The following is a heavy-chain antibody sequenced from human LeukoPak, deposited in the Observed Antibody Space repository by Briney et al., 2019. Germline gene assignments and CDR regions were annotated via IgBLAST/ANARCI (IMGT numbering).Heavy chain of an antibody. CDR3: ARPNGGSYHFDY. CDR2: IYYDGSEK. D-gene: IGHD1-26*01. CDR1: GLTFRNYG. Sequence: PGGSLRLSCAVSGLTFRNYGMHWVRQAPGKGLERVAIIYYDGSEKYYVDSVKGRFTISRDNSKNTLYLQMNSLRAEDTAVYYCARPNGGSYHFDYWGQGTLVTVSS. J-gene: IGHJ4*02. V-gene: IGHV3-30*03.